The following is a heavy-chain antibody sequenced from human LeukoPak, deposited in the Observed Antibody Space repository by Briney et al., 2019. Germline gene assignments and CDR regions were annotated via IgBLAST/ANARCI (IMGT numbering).Heavy chain of an antibody. D-gene: IGHD1-14*01. CDR1: GGSINTYY. CDR3: ARGANRLDS. CDR2: IYYTGST. Sequence: SETLSLTCSVSGGSINTYYWSWIRQTPGKGLEWIGFIYYTGSTNYNPSLKSRVAMSVDTSKSQFSLKLTSVTAADTALYYCARGANRLDSWGRGTLVTVSS. V-gene: IGHV4-59*12. J-gene: IGHJ4*02.